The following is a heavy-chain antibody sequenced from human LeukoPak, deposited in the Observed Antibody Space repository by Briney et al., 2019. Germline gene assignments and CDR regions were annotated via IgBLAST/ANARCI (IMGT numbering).Heavy chain of an antibody. J-gene: IGHJ3*02. D-gene: IGHD4-17*01. CDR1: GFTFSSYA. CDR2: ISYDGSNK. Sequence: GRSLRPSCAASGFTFSSYAMHWVRQAPGKGLEWVAVISYDGSNKYYADSVKGRFTISRDNSKNTLYLQMNSLRAEDTAVYYCARATYGDYVPAFDIWGQGTMVTVSS. CDR3: ARATYGDYVPAFDI. V-gene: IGHV3-30*01.